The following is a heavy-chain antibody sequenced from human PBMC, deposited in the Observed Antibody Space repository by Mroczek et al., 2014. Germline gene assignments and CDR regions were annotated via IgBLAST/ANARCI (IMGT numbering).Heavy chain of an antibody. V-gene: IGHV3-30-3*01. J-gene: IGHJ4*02. D-gene: IGHD6-13*01. CDR2: ISYDGSNK. CDR3: ARGEALIAAADTDFDY. Sequence: QVQLQESGGGVVQPGRSLRLSCAASGFTFSSYAMHWVRQAPGKGLEWVAVISYDGSNKYYVDSVKGRFTISRDNSKNTLYLQMNSLRAEDTAVYYCARGEALIAAADTDFDYVGQGTPGPPSP. CDR1: GFTFSSYA.